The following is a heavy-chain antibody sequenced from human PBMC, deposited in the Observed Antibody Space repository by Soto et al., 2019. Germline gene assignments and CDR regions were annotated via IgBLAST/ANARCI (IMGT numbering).Heavy chain of an antibody. V-gene: IGHV3-43*01. CDR3: AKEMGEWLPLDY. Sequence: GDRRDPWGGSGLTFQGGTIHLGRPAPGKGLEWVSLISWNSRNRFYADSVKGRFTISRDNSKNSVYLQMNSLTTEDTALYYCAKEMGEWLPLDYWGQGVQVTVSS. CDR1: GLTFQGGT. CDR2: ISWNSRNR. D-gene: IGHD3-3*01. J-gene: IGHJ4*02.